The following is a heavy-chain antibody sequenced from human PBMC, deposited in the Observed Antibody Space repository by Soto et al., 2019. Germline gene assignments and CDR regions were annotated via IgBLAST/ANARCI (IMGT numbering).Heavy chain of an antibody. J-gene: IGHJ5*02. D-gene: IGHD6-6*01. CDR3: AKDAAGRSWLDP. V-gene: IGHV3-23*01. CDR2: ISGGGGGT. CDR1: GFTFSNTA. Sequence: PGGSLRLSCVDSGFTFSNTAMHWVRQAPGKGLEWVLAISGGGGGTFYADSVKGRFTISRDNSKNTLSLQMNSLRVDDTAIYFCAKDAAGRSWLDPWGQGTQVTVSS.